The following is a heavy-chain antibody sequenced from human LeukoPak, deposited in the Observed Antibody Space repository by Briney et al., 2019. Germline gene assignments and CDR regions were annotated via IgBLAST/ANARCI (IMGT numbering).Heavy chain of an antibody. J-gene: IGHJ4*02. V-gene: IGHV1-69*13. CDR2: IIPIFGTA. Sequence: SVKVSCKASGGTFSSYAISWVRQAPGQGLEWMGGIIPIFGTANYAQKFQGRVTITADESTSTAYVELSSLRSEDTAVYYCARVVTRRNFWSGYYHDYWGQGTLVTVSS. D-gene: IGHD3-3*01. CDR3: ARVVTRRNFWSGYYHDY. CDR1: GGTFSSYA.